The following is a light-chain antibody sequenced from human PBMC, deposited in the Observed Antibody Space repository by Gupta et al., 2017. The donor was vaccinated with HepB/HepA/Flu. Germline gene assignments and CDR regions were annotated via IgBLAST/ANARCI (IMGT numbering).Light chain of an antibody. CDR1: ESISSN. Sequence: DIVMTQSPATLSVSPGERATLSRRASESISSNLAWYQQKPGQAPRLLIYGASTRATGIPARFSGSGSGTEFTLTISSLQSEDFAVYYCQQYNNWPRTFGQGTKVEIK. CDR2: GAS. CDR3: QQYNNWPRT. J-gene: IGKJ1*01. V-gene: IGKV3-15*01.